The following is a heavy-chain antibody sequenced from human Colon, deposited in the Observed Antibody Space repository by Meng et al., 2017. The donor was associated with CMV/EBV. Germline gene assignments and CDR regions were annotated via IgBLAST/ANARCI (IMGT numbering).Heavy chain of an antibody. CDR3: THRKGYYGSGSYYSHYYYYSMDV. Sequence: TLSLTLTCTFSGFSLSTSGVGVGWIRQPPGKALEWLALIYWNDDKRYSPSLKSRLTITKDTSKNQVVLIMTNMDPVDTATYYCTHRKGYYGSGSYYSHYYYYSMDVWGQGTTVTVSS. J-gene: IGHJ6*02. CDR1: GFSLSTSGVG. V-gene: IGHV2-5*01. CDR2: IYWNDDK. D-gene: IGHD3-10*01.